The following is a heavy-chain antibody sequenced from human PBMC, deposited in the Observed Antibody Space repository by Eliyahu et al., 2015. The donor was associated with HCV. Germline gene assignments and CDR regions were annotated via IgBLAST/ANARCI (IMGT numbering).Heavy chain of an antibody. CDR2: INHSGST. J-gene: IGHJ4*02. Sequence: QVQLQQWGAGLLKPSETLSLTCAVXGGSXXGYXWXXIRQPPGKGLGWIGEINHSGSTNYNPSLKSRVTISVDTSKNQFSLKLSSVTAADTAVYYCARGTGYDSSGYYFDAGKPFDYWGQGTLVTVSS. V-gene: IGHV4-34*01. CDR3: ARGTGYDSSGYYFDAGKPFDY. D-gene: IGHD3-22*01. CDR1: GGSXXGYX.